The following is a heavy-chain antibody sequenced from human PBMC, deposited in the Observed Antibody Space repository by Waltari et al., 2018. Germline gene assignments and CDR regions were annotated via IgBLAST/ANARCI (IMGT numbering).Heavy chain of an antibody. Sequence: QVQLVQSGAEVKKPGSSVKVSCKASGGHFSNSAISWMRQAPGHVLEWMGGIIPIFGTANYAQKFQGRVTITADESTSTAYMELSSLRSEDTAVYYCARALWFGGLNDAFDIWGQGTMVTVSS. D-gene: IGHD3-10*01. CDR1: GGHFSNSA. J-gene: IGHJ3*02. CDR2: IIPIFGTA. V-gene: IGHV1-69*12. CDR3: ARALWFGGLNDAFDI.